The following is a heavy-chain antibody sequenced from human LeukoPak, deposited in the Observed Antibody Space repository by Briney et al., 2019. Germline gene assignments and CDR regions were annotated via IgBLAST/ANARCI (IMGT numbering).Heavy chain of an antibody. CDR3: ARSDPPWGDYGGISGQAFDI. CDR1: GGSISSGGYY. V-gene: IGHV4-30-2*01. CDR2: IYHSGST. D-gene: IGHD4-23*01. J-gene: IGHJ3*02. Sequence: PSETLSLTCTVSGGSISSGGYYWSWIRQPPGKGLEWIGYIYHSGSTYYNPSLKSRVTISIDTSKNQFSLKLTSVTAADTAVYYCARSDPPWGDYGGISGQAFDIWGQGTTVTVSS.